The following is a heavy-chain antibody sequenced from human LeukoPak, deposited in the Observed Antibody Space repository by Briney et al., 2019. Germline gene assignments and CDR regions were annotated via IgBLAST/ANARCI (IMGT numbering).Heavy chain of an antibody. CDR1: GFTVSSNY. Sequence: PGGSLRLSCAASGFTVSSNYMSWVRQAPGKGLEWVSVIYSGGDTYYADSVKGRFTISRDNSKNMLYLQMNSLRAEDTAVYYCTRDHCSSTSCYSWGQGTLVTVSS. CDR3: TRDHCSSTSCYS. V-gene: IGHV3-53*01. CDR2: IYSGGDT. D-gene: IGHD2-2*01. J-gene: IGHJ4*02.